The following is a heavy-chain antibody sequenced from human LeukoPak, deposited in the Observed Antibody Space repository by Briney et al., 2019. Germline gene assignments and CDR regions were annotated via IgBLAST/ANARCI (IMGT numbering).Heavy chain of an antibody. D-gene: IGHD5-12*01. CDR1: GGTFSSHA. V-gene: IGHV1-69*05. CDR2: IIPILGTT. CDR3: ARGDSGYDYGFDN. J-gene: IGHJ4*02. Sequence: SVTVSCKASGGTFSSHAISWVRQAPGQGVAWVGGIIPILGTTNYAQKFQGRVTITTDESTSTGYMELRSLRSHDTAVYYCARGDSGYDYGFDNWGQGTLVTVSS.